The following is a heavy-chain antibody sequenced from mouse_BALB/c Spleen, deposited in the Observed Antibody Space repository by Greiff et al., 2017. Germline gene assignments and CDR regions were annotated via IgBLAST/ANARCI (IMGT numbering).Heavy chain of an antibody. V-gene: IGHV1-28*01. CDR3: ARGQRLDY. J-gene: IGHJ2*01. Sequence: EVQLQQSGPELMKPGASVKISCTASGYSFTSYYMHWVQQSHGKSLEWIGYIDPCNGGTSYNQKFKGKATLTVDKSSNTAYMHLSSLTSEDSAVYYCARGQRLDYWGQGTTLTVSS. CDR1: GYSFTSYY. CDR2: IDPCNGGT.